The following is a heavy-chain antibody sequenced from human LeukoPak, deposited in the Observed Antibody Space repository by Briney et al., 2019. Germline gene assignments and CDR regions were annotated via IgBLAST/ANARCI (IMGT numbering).Heavy chain of an antibody. Sequence: LETLSLTCTVSDVSISSYYWSWIRQPPGKGLEWIAYIYSSGSTNYNPSLKSRVTISVDTSKNQFSLKLSSVTAADTAVYYCARLGDHYGSGDYYFDYWGQGTLVTVSS. D-gene: IGHD3-10*01. CDR1: DVSISSYY. V-gene: IGHV4-59*01. CDR3: ARLGDHYGSGDYYFDY. J-gene: IGHJ4*02. CDR2: IYSSGST.